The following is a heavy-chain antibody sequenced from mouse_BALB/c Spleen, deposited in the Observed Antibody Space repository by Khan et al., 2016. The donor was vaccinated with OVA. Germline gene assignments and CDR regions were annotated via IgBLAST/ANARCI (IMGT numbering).Heavy chain of an antibody. J-gene: IGHJ2*01. CDR3: ARREEARATWDYFDY. CDR1: GYTFSNYW. D-gene: IGHD3-1*01. Sequence: QVQLQQSGTELARPGTSAKMSCKAAGYTFSNYWIGWVKQRPGHGLEWIGDIYPGGGYTNYNENFKVKATLTAATSSSTTYMQLSSLASEDSAIFYCARREEARATWDYFDYWGQGTTLTVSS. V-gene: IGHV1-63*02. CDR2: IYPGGGYT.